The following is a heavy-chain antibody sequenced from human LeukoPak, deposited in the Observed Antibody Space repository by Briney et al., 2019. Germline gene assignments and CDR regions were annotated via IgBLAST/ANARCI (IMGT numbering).Heavy chain of an antibody. CDR1: GGSISSHY. CDR3: ATIKRGNIFGFFDF. V-gene: IGHV4-59*11. D-gene: IGHD5-18*01. Sequence: SETLSLTCTVSGGSISSHYWSWVRQPPGKGLEWIGYVLDNVRTKDNPSLNSRFTLSADTSKNQFSLRLTSVTAADTAVYYCATIKRGNIFGFFDFWGQGILVTVFS. J-gene: IGHJ4*02. CDR2: VLDNVRT.